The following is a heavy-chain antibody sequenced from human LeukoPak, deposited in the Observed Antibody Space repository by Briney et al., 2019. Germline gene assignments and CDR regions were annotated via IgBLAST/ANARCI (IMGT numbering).Heavy chain of an antibody. CDR1: AYTFTSYG. CDR3: ATKAAAGPFDY. CDR2: ISAYNGNT. Sequence: GASVKVSCKASAYTFTSYGISWVRQAPGQGLEWMGWISAYNGNTNYAQKLQGRVTMTTDTSTSTAYMELRSLRSEDTAVYYCATKAAAGPFDYWGQGTLVTVSS. V-gene: IGHV1-18*04. J-gene: IGHJ4*02. D-gene: IGHD6-13*01.